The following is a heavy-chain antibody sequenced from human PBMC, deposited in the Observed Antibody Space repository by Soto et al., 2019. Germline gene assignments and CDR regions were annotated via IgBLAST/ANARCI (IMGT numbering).Heavy chain of an antibody. V-gene: IGHV3-48*02. Sequence: GGSLRLSCAASGFTFSSYSMNWVRQAPGKGLEWVSYISSSSSTIYYADSVKGRFTISRDNAKNSLYLQMNSLRDEDTAVYYCARDSPYNWHLYYYYGMDVWGQGTTVTVSS. CDR3: ARDSPYNWHLYYYYGMDV. J-gene: IGHJ6*02. D-gene: IGHD1-1*01. CDR1: GFTFSSYS. CDR2: ISSSSSTI.